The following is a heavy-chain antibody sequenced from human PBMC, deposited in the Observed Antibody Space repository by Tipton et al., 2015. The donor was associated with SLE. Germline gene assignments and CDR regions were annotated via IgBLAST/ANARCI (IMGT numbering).Heavy chain of an antibody. Sequence: TLSLTCTVSGVALNNHFCSWIRQSAGKGLEWIGRVSPSGGTNYNPSLKSRVTMSVDRSNNQFSLKLSSVTPADTAGYYCARDAAVAGHFDYWGQGKLVTVSS. CDR1: GVALNNHF. J-gene: IGHJ4*02. CDR2: VSPSGGT. V-gene: IGHV4-4*07. D-gene: IGHD6-19*01. CDR3: ARDAAVAGHFDY.